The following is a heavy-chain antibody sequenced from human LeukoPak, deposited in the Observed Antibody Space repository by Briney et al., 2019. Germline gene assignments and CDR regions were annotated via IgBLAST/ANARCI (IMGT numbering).Heavy chain of an antibody. J-gene: IGHJ4*02. Sequence: TSETLSLTCTVSGGSISNYYWSWIRQPAGMGLEWIGRIYASGSTNYNPSLKSRVTMSVDTSNNQFSLNLSSVTAADTAVYHCARTSARGAQFDYWGQGTLVTVSS. CDR2: IYASGST. CDR3: ARTSARGAQFDY. CDR1: GGSISNYY. V-gene: IGHV4-4*07. D-gene: IGHD3-10*01.